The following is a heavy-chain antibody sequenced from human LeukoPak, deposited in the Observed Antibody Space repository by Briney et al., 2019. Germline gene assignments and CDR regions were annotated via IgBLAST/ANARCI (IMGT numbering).Heavy chain of an antibody. D-gene: IGHD4-23*01. J-gene: IGHJ4*02. CDR1: GGSISSYY. CDR2: IYHSGST. Sequence: SETLSLTCTVSGGSISSYYGSWIRQPPGKGLEWIGYIYHSGSTDYNPSLKSRVTISVDTSKSQFSLKLTSVTAADTAVYYCATLTTVVTAYYFDHWGQGTLVTVSS. V-gene: IGHV4-4*09. CDR3: ATLTTVVTAYYFDH.